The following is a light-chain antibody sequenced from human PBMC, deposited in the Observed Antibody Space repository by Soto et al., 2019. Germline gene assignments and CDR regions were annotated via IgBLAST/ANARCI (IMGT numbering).Light chain of an antibody. V-gene: IGLV2-14*01. CDR2: EVS. Sequence: QSVLAQPASVSGSPGQSITLSCTGTSSDVGGYNFVSWYQQHPGKAPKLMISEVSNRPSGVSDRFSGSKSGNTASLTISGLQAEDEADYYCSSYTSSSTHYVFGSGTKLTVL. J-gene: IGLJ1*01. CDR3: SSYTSSSTHYV. CDR1: SSDVGGYNF.